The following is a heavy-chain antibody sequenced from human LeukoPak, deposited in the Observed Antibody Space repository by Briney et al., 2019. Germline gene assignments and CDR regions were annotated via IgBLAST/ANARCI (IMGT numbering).Heavy chain of an antibody. V-gene: IGHV3-30*03. CDR1: GFTFSSYG. CDR2: ISYDGSNK. D-gene: IGHD3-10*01. J-gene: IGHJ4*02. CDR3: ARGTAYYYGSGSYYFDY. Sequence: PGGSLRLSCAASGFTFSSYGMHWVRQAPGKGLEWVAVISYDGSNKYYADSVKGRFTISRDNSKNTLYLQRNSLRAEDTAVYYCARGTAYYYGSGSYYFDYWGQGTLVTVSS.